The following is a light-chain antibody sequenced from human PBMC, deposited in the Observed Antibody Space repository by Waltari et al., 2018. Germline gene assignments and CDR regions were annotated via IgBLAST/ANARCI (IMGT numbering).Light chain of an antibody. CDR2: EAS. Sequence: DIQMTQSPSTLSASVGDRDTITCRASHRISSWLAWYQQKPGKAPNLLIYEASSLQSGVSSRFSGSGSGTEFTLTINSLQPDDFATYYCQQYNTYPYTFGQGTKLEI. J-gene: IGKJ2*01. V-gene: IGKV1-5*03. CDR3: QQYNTYPYT. CDR1: HRISSW.